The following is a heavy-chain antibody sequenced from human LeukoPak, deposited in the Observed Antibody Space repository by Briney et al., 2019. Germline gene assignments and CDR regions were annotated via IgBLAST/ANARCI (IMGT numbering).Heavy chain of an antibody. CDR1: GFTFSSYG. Sequence: GGSLRLSCAASGFTFSSYGMHWVRQAPGKGLEWVAFIRYDGSNKYYADSVKGRFTISRDNSKNTLYLQMNSLRAENTAVYYCAKGRFLEWLRFDYWGQGTLVTVSS. CDR3: AKGRFLEWLRFDY. CDR2: IRYDGSNK. V-gene: IGHV3-30*02. D-gene: IGHD3-3*01. J-gene: IGHJ4*02.